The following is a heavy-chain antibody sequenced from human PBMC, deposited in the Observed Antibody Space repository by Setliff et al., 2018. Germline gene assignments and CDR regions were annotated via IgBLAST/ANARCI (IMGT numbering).Heavy chain of an antibody. V-gene: IGHV3-23*01. Sequence: LSLSCEASGFTFSSYAMTWVRQAPGRGLEWVSSVSGSGGRTYYADSVKGRFTISRDNSKNTLYLQMDSLRAEDTAIYSCAKFSSVPGSRFFDYWGQGALVTVSS. CDR3: AKFSSVPGSRFFDY. J-gene: IGHJ4*02. D-gene: IGHD2-2*01. CDR1: GFTFSSYA. CDR2: VSGSGGRT.